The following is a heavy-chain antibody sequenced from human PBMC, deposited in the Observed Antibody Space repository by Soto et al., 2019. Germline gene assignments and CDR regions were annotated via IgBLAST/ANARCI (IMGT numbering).Heavy chain of an antibody. CDR1: GFSLTTCAVG. Sequence: QITLKETGPSLVKPTQTLTLTCTFSGFSLTTCAVGVGWFRQSPGKALECLAFIYRNDATHYTPSMKSRRTRTKNPSKNQVVLTMTVMDPLDTATYFSLRLAYNYANDNWGQGNLVTVSS. CDR2: IYRNDAT. J-gene: IGHJ4*02. CDR3: LRLAYNYANDN. V-gene: IGHV2-5*01. D-gene: IGHD1-1*01.